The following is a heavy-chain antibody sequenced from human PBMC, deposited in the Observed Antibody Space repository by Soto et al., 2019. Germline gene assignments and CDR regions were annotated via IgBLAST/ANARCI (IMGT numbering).Heavy chain of an antibody. CDR3: AKNSGYSYGFHTDC. J-gene: IGHJ4*02. CDR2: ISYDGSNK. V-gene: IGHV3-30*18. D-gene: IGHD5-18*01. CDR1: GVTFSSYV. Sequence: QVQLVESGGGVVQPGRSLRLSCAASGVTFSSYVMHWVRQAPGNGLEWVALISYDGSNKYYADSVKGRFTISRDNSKNALYLQMNSLRAEDTAVYYCAKNSGYSYGFHTDCWGQGPLVTVSS.